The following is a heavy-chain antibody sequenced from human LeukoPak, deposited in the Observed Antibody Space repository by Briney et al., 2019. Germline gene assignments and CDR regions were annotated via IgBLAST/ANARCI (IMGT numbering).Heavy chain of an antibody. CDR3: AKHKRLVQGGLGPSFDY. V-gene: IGHV4-39*01. CDR1: VGSSSSTSYH. Sequence: SETLSLTCSVSVGSSSSTSYHWGWIRQPPGKGLEWIGTTYYSGISYYNPSRKIRVTISLDTSNNQYSLKLTSVTAANTAVYYCAKHKRLVQGGLGPSFDYWGQETLVTVSS. D-gene: IGHD3-10*01. CDR2: TYYSGIS. J-gene: IGHJ4*02.